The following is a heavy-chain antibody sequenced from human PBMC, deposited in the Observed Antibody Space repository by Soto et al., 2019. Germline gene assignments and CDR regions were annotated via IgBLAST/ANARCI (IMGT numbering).Heavy chain of an antibody. J-gene: IGHJ4*02. V-gene: IGHV3-23*01. D-gene: IGHD3-3*01. CDR1: GFTFSDYV. CDR3: ARLHIQQLENIFDY. CDR2: VSGSGIST. Sequence: EVQLLESGGGLVQPGGPLRLSCTASGFTFSDYVMSWVRQAPGRGLEWVSAVSGSGISTFYADSVKGRFIISRDNSKNTLYLQLNSLRAEDTAVYFCARLHIQQLENIFDYWGQGTLVTVSS.